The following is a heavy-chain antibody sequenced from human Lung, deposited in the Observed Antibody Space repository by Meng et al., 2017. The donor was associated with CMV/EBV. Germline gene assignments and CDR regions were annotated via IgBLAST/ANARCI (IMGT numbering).Heavy chain of an antibody. V-gene: IGHV1-8*01. Sequence: GESLKISCKASGYTFTSYDINWVRQATGQGLEWMGWMNPNSGNTAYAPKFQGRLTMTRNTSINTAYMDLSSLRSEDTAIYYCTRGRGSTHKGNWFDPWGQETXVTVAS. CDR2: MNPNSGNT. J-gene: IGHJ5*02. CDR1: GYTFTSYD. CDR3: TRGRGSTHKGNWFDP. D-gene: IGHD3-10*01.